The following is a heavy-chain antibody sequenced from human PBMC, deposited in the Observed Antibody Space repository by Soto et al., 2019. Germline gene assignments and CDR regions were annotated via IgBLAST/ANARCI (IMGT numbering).Heavy chain of an antibody. J-gene: IGHJ3*02. V-gene: IGHV3-23*01. CDR1: GFSTSPYA. Sequence: EVQLLESGGGLVQPGGSLRLSCAASGFSTSPYAMTWVRQAPGKGLEWVSTVSRGDGTTYYADSVKGRFTISRDNSKNTLHLQLDSLRVDDTAMCYCAKGGGGYAFDIWGQGTMVTVSS. D-gene: IGHD1-26*01. CDR3: AKGGGGYAFDI. CDR2: VSRGDGTT.